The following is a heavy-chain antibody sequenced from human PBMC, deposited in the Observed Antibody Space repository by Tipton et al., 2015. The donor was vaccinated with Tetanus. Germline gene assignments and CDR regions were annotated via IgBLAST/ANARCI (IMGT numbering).Heavy chain of an antibody. CDR1: GGPINTGDFL. V-gene: IGHV4-31*03. Sequence: LRLSCTVSGGPINTGDFLWTWIRQHPRTGLEWIGYISNRGNSYSNPSLKGRVSLSVDKSTSQFSLRLASVTSADSAVYYCAAESARRNGWVDSWGQGVLVNVSS. CDR2: ISNRGNS. D-gene: IGHD1-1*01. CDR3: AAESARRNGWVDS. J-gene: IGHJ5*01.